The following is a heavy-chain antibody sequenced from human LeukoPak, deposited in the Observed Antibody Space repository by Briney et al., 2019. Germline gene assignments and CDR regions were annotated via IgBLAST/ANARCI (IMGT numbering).Heavy chain of an antibody. CDR1: GFTFSSNY. V-gene: IGHV3-66*01. CDR2: IYSGGST. CDR3: ARGPSITMIVPAY. J-gene: IGHJ4*02. D-gene: IGHD3-22*01. Sequence: GGSLRLSCAASGFTFSSNYITWVRQAPGKGLEWVSVIYSGGSTYYADSVKGRFTISRDNSKNTVYLQMNSLRVEDTAVYYCARGPSITMIVPAYWGQGTLVTVSS.